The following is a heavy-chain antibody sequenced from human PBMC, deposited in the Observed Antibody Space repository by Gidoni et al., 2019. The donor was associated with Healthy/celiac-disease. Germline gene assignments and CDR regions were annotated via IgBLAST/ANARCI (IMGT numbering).Heavy chain of an antibody. CDR3: ARGLLNCDILTGAFDT. J-gene: IGHJ5*02. Sequence: QVQLQESGPGLVKPSETLSLTCTVSGGSVSSGRYYWSWIRKPPGKGLEWIEYIYYSVSTNYDPSLKSRVTISVDTSKYQFSLKLSSVNAADSDGYYCARGLLNCDILTGAFDTWGQGTLVTVSS. D-gene: IGHD3-9*01. CDR1: GGSVSSGRYY. CDR2: IYYSVST. V-gene: IGHV4-61*01.